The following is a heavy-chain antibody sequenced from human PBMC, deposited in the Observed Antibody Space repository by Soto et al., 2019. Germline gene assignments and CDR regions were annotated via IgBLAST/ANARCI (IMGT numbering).Heavy chain of an antibody. CDR2: ISGASIGI. D-gene: IGHD2-15*01. CDR3: ARGLCSGHGAVYDG. Sequence: EVQLVESGGGLVQPGGSLRLSCVGSGFTFSSYSVNWVRQAPGKGLEWVSYISGASIGIHYADSVKGRFTISRDNAKNSLYLEMKSLRVDDTAVYYCARGLCSGHGAVYDGWGQGPVVTVSS. CDR1: GFTFSSYS. J-gene: IGHJ3*01. V-gene: IGHV3-48*04.